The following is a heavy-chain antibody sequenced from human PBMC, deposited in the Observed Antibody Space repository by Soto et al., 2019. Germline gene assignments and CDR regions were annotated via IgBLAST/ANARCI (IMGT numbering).Heavy chain of an antibody. CDR1: GDSVSSNSAA. J-gene: IGHJ4*02. V-gene: IGHV6-1*01. CDR3: ARESTMVRGVINPLDH. D-gene: IGHD3-10*01. CDR2: TFYRSKWYN. Sequence: PSQTLSLTCAISGDSVSSNSAAWNWIRQSPSRGLEWLGRTFYRSKWYNDYAESVKSRITINPDTSKNQFSLQLNSVTPEDTAVYYCARESTMVRGVINPLDHWGQGTRVTVSS.